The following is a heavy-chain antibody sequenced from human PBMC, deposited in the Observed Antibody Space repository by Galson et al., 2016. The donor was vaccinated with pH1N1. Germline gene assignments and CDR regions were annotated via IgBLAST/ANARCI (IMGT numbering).Heavy chain of an antibody. CDR2: ISGYNGNA. J-gene: IGHJ4*02. CDR3: ARGPTKDFWIGYSPFDF. CDR1: DYTFTSYA. D-gene: IGHD3-3*01. V-gene: IGHV1-18*01. Sequence: SVKVSCKAYDYTFTSYAITWVRQAPGQGLEWMGSISGYNGNANYAQNVQGRVTLTTDTSTRTAYMELSSVPAADTAVYYCARGPTKDFWIGYSPFDFWGQGILVTVSS.